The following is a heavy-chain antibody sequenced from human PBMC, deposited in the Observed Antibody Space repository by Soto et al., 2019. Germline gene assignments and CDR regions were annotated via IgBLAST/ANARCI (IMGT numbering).Heavy chain of an antibody. V-gene: IGHV1-3*01. CDR3: ARSGYSSGWYHWYFDF. J-gene: IGHJ2*01. CDR2: INCGSANT. CDR1: GYTFTNYG. D-gene: IGHD6-19*01. Sequence: GASVKVSCKASGYTFTNYGIHWVRQAPGQRLEWTGWINCGSANTKYSEKLQGRVTINRDTSASTAYMELSSLRSEDTAVYYCARSGYSSGWYHWYFDFWGRGTLVTVSS.